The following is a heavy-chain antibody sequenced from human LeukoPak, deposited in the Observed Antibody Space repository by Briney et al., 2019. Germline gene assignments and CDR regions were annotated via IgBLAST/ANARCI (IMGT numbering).Heavy chain of an antibody. CDR2: INSDGSSA. J-gene: IGHJ4*02. CDR1: GFTFSSYW. Sequence: GGSLRLSCAASGFTFSSYWMHWVRQAPGKGLVWVSRINSDGSSASYADSVKGRFTISRDNAKNTLYLQMNSLRAEDTAVYYCARGKGGYLLDYWGRGTLVTVSS. CDR3: ARGKGGYLLDY. V-gene: IGHV3-74*01. D-gene: IGHD3-22*01.